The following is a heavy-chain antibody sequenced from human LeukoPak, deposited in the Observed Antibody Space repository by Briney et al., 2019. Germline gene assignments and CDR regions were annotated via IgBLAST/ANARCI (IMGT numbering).Heavy chain of an antibody. J-gene: IGHJ4*02. Sequence: GESPKISCKGSGYTFTTYWIGWVRQVPGKGLEWVGIIYPGDSDPRYSPSFQGQVTISADKSISTAYLQWSSLKASDSAMYYCARHGLGSSWFGFDYWGQGTLVTVSS. CDR1: GYTFTTYW. CDR2: IYPGDSDP. CDR3: ARHGLGSSWFGFDY. V-gene: IGHV5-51*01. D-gene: IGHD6-13*01.